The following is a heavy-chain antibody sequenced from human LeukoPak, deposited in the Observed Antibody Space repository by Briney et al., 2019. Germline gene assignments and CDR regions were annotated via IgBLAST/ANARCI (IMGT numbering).Heavy chain of an antibody. CDR3: ARPELEYCSGGSCYGWYFDL. J-gene: IGHJ2*01. CDR2: IYYSGST. Sequence: SETLSLTCTVSGGSISSSSYYWGWIRQPPGKGLEWIGSIYYSGSTNYNPSLKSRVTISVDTSKNQFSLKLSSVTAADTAVYYCARPELEYCSGGSCYGWYFDLWGRGTLVTVSS. D-gene: IGHD2-15*01. CDR1: GGSISSSSYY. V-gene: IGHV4-39*07.